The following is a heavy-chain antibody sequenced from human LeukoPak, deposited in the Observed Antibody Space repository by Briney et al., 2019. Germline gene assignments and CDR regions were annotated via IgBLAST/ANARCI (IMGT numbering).Heavy chain of an antibody. CDR3: ARSKAAAAPWY. J-gene: IGHJ4*02. Sequence: PGGSLRLSCAASGFTVSSNYMSWVRQAPGKGLEWVSVIYSGGSTYYADSVKGRFTISRDNSKNTLYLQMNSLRAEDTAVYYCARSKAAAAPWYWGQGTLVTVSS. CDR2: IYSGGST. V-gene: IGHV3-66*01. D-gene: IGHD6-13*01. CDR1: GFTVSSNY.